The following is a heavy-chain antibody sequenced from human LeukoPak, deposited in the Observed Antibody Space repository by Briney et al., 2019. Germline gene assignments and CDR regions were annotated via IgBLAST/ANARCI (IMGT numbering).Heavy chain of an antibody. CDR3: ARDPSSSSSVGGYLDY. CDR2: IKKDGSEK. V-gene: IGHV3-7*01. CDR1: GFTFSSYW. J-gene: IGHJ4*02. D-gene: IGHD6-6*01. Sequence: PGGSLRLSCAASGFTFSSYWMNWVRQAPGKGLEWVANIKKDGSEKYYVDSVKGRFTISRDNAKNSLYLQMNSLRAEDTAVYYCARDPSSSSSVGGYLDYWGQGTLVTVSS.